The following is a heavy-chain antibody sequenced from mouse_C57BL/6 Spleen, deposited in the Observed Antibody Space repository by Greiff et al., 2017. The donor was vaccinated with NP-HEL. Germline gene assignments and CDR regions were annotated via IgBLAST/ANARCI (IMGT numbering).Heavy chain of an antibody. J-gene: IGHJ3*01. CDR2: IDPSDSET. V-gene: IGHV1-52*01. CDR1: GYTFTSYW. Sequence: QVQLQQPGAELVRPGSSVKLSCKASGYTFTSYWMHWVKQRPIQGLEWIGNIDPSDSETHYNQKFKDKATLTVYKSSSTAYMQLSSLTSEDSAVYYCAREDYDSWFAYWGQGTLVTVSA. CDR3: AREDYDSWFAY. D-gene: IGHD2-4*01.